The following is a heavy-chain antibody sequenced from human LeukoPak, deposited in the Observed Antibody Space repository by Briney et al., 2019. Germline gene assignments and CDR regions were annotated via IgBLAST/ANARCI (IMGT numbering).Heavy chain of an antibody. CDR3: ARHFHYYDSSGYDY. J-gene: IGHJ4*02. V-gene: IGHV4-34*01. D-gene: IGHD3-22*01. CDR1: GGSFSGYY. CDR2: INHSGST. Sequence: SETLSLTCAVYGGSFSGYYWSWIRQPPGKGLEWIGEINHSGSTNYNPSLKSRVTISVDTSKNQFSLKLSSVTAADTAAYYCARHFHYYDSSGYDYWGQGTLVTVSS.